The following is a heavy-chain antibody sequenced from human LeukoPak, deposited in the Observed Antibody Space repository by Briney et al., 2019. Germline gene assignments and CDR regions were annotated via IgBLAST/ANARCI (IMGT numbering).Heavy chain of an antibody. CDR2: INPNSGGT. D-gene: IGHD3-10*01. CDR3: ARGVLLWFGELWY. CDR1: GYTFTGYY. J-gene: IGHJ4*02. V-gene: IGHV1-2*02. Sequence: GASVKVSCKASGYTFTGYYMHWVRQAPGQGLEWMGWINPNSGGTNYAQKFQGRVTMTRDTSISTAYMELSRLRSDDTAVYYCARGVLLWFGELWYWGQGTLVTVSS.